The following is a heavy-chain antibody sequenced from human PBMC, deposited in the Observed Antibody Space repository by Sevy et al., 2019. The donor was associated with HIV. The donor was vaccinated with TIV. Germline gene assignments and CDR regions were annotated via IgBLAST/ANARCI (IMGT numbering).Heavy chain of an antibody. J-gene: IGHJ4*02. V-gene: IGHV3-72*01. CDR1: GFTFSDHY. D-gene: IGHD6-13*01. CDR2: TRNKADGYTK. Sequence: GGSLRLSCAASGFTFSDHYMEWVRQAPGKGLEWVGRTRNKADGYTKEYAASVKGRFTISSDDSEHSLYLQMTSLKTADTAVYYCSTRAGIAAAGRVFDYWGQGALVTVSS. CDR3: STRAGIAAAGRVFDY.